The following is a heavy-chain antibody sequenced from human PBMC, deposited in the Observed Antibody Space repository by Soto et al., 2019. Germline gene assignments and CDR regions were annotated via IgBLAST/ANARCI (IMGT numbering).Heavy chain of an antibody. J-gene: IGHJ4*02. Sequence: PGGSLRLSCAASGFTFSSYGMHWVRQAPGKGLEWVAVISYDGSNKYYADPVKGRFTISRDNSKNTLYLQMNSLRAEDTAVYYCANEGSPIAAAAAFDYWGQGTLVTVSS. CDR1: GFTFSSYG. CDR3: ANEGSPIAAAAAFDY. D-gene: IGHD6-13*01. V-gene: IGHV3-30*18. CDR2: ISYDGSNK.